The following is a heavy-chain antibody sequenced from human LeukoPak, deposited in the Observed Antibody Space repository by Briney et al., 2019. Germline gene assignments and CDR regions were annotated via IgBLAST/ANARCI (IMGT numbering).Heavy chain of an antibody. J-gene: IGHJ4*02. CDR3: AKRPYGSGGGRFDH. V-gene: IGHV3-23*01. D-gene: IGHD3-10*01. CDR1: GFTFTDYA. CDR2: ITTTVGDT. Sequence: GGSLRLSCVASGFTFTDYAMTWVRQPPGRRLEWVSTITTTVGDTHYADSVKGRFTVSRDDSKGTLFLQMNSLRAEDTGVYYCAKRPYGSGGGRFDHWGQGTLAIVSS.